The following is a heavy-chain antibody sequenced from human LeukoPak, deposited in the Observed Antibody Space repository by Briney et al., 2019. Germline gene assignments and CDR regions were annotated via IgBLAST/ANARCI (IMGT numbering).Heavy chain of an antibody. CDR1: GFTFSSYG. CDR3: ARRAGDYSHPYDY. V-gene: IGHV3-53*01. D-gene: IGHD3-22*01. CDR2: IYSGGST. Sequence: GGSLRLSCVASGFTFSSYGMSWVRQAPGKGLQWVSVIYSGGSTYYADSVKGRFTISRDNSKNTVHLQMNSLRAEDTAMYYCARRAGDYSHPYDYWGQGTLVTVSS. J-gene: IGHJ4*02.